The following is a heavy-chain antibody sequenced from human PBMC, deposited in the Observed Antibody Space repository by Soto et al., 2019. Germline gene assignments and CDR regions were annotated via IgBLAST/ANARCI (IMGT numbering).Heavy chain of an antibody. D-gene: IGHD2-21*02. CDR1: GYTFSDYY. CDR3: ARDDGQSRDIFDI. CDR2: INTNSGGT. J-gene: IGHJ3*02. V-gene: IGHV1-2*02. Sequence: ASVKVSGKASGYTFSDYYIHWVRQAPGQALEWMGWINTNSGGTNYAQKFEARVTMTRATSIGTAYMEVGRLTSDDTAVYYCARDDGQSRDIFDIWGQGTMVTVSS.